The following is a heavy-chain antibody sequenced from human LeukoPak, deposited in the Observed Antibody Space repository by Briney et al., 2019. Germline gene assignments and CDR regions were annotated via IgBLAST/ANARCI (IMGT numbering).Heavy chain of an antibody. D-gene: IGHD3-10*01. Sequence: ASVKVSCKASGYAFIGYYMHWVRQAPGQGLEWMGWFDPNTGGTNYAQKFQGRVTMTRDTSISTAYMELSRLRSDDTAVYYCARDDNYGSGQPDDWGQGTLVTVSS. V-gene: IGHV1-2*02. CDR1: GYAFIGYY. CDR3: ARDDNYGSGQPDD. J-gene: IGHJ4*02. CDR2: FDPNTGGT.